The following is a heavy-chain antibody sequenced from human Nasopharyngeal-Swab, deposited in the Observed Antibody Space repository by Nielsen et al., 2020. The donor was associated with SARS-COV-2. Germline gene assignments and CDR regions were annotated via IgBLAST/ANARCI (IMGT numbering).Heavy chain of an antibody. CDR2: IIPIFGTA. Sequence: SVKVSYKASGGTFSSYAISWVRQAPGQGLEWMGGIIPIFGTANYAQKFQGRVTITADESTSTAYMELSSLRSEDTAVYYCARALEYYYDSSGYYVYGYWGQGTLVTVSS. D-gene: IGHD3-22*01. J-gene: IGHJ4*02. CDR3: ARALEYYYDSSGYYVYGY. V-gene: IGHV1-69*13. CDR1: GGTFSSYA.